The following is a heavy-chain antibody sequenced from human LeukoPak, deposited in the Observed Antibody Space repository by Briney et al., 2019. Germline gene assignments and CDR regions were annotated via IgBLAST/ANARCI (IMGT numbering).Heavy chain of an antibody. D-gene: IGHD2-21*02. CDR2: INHSENT. J-gene: IGHJ6*04. CDR3: ARGFAYCGGDCYSPWGLDV. V-gene: IGHV4-34*01. CDR1: GGSFSGYY. Sequence: PSETLSLTCAVYGGSFSGYYWSWIRQPPGKGLEWIGEINHSENTNYNPSLKSRVAISVDTSKNQSSLKLSSVTAADTSVYYCARGFAYCGGDCYSPWGLDVWGKGTTVTVSS.